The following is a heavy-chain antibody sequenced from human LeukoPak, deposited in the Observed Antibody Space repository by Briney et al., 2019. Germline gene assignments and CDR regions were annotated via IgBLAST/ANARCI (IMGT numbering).Heavy chain of an antibody. V-gene: IGHV4-39*01. D-gene: IGHD2-2*01. Sequence: SETLSLTCTISGGSISSSSYYWGWIRQPPGKGLEWIGSIYYSGSTYYNPSLKSRVTISVDTSKNQFSLKLSSVTAADTAVYYCARQLGYCSSTSCYADKVDYWGQGTLVTVSS. CDR2: IYYSGST. CDR1: GGSISSSSYY. CDR3: ARQLGYCSSTSCYADKVDY. J-gene: IGHJ4*02.